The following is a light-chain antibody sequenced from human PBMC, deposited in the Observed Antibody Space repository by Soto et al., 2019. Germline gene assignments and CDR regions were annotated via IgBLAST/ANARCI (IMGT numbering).Light chain of an antibody. J-gene: IGKJ1*01. V-gene: IGKV3-20*01. CDR3: QQYGRPPKT. CDR1: QSVSSGY. Sequence: EIVLTQSPGTLSLSPGERATLSCRASQSVSSGYLAWYQQKPGQAPRLLIYGSSSRATGTPDRFSGSGSGTDFTLTVSRLEPEDFAVYFCQQYGRPPKTFGLGTKVDIK. CDR2: GSS.